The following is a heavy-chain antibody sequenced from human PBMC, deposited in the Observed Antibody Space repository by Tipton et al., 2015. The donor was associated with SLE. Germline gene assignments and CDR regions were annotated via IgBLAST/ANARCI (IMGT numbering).Heavy chain of an antibody. V-gene: IGHV3-11*01. CDR1: GFTFSDYY. D-gene: IGHD3-22*01. J-gene: IGHJ4*02. Sequence: SLRLSCAASGFTFSDYYMSWIRQAPGKGLEWVSYISSSGSTIYYADSVKGRFTISRDNAKNSLYLQMNSLRAEDTAAYYCARKGLSGYYLDYWGQGTLVTVSS. CDR3: ARKGLSGYYLDY. CDR2: ISSSGSTI.